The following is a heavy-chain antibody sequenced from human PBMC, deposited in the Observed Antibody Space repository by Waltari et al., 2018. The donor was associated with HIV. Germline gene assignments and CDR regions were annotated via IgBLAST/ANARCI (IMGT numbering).Heavy chain of an antibody. Sequence: EVQLVESGGGLVQPGGSLRLSCAASGFTFSNYWMNWVRQTPTKGLGWVANRKDDGREEDYVDSVKGRFTISRDNAKNSLYLQMNSLRVEDTAVYYCARLVYTGSYIDSFDIWGQGTKATVSS. CDR1: GFTFSNYW. CDR3: ARLVYTGSYIDSFDI. V-gene: IGHV3-7*01. CDR2: RKDDGREE. D-gene: IGHD1-26*01. J-gene: IGHJ3*02.